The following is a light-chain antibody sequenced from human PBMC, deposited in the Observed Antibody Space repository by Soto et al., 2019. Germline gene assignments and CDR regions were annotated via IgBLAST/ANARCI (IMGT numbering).Light chain of an antibody. CDR3: SSYTSSSPYV. CDR2: EVS. J-gene: IGLJ1*01. V-gene: IGLV2-14*01. CDR1: SSDVGGYKY. Sequence: QSALTQPASVSGSPGQSITISCTGTSSDVGGYKYVSWYQQQSGKAPKLMIYEVSNRPSGVSNRFSGSKSGNTASLTISGLQAEDEADYYCSSYTSSSPYVFGTGTKLTVL.